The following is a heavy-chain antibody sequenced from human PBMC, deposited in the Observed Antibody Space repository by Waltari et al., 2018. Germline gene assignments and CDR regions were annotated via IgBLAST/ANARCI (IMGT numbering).Heavy chain of an antibody. CDR2: ISYDGSNK. CDR3: ARDREWELLSHPDY. J-gene: IGHJ4*02. D-gene: IGHD1-26*01. Sequence: QVQLVESGGGVVQPGRSLRLSCAASGFTFSSYAMHWVRQAPGKGLEWVAVISYDGSNKYYADSVKGRFTISRDNSKNTLYLQMNSLRAEDTAVYYCARDREWELLSHPDYWGQGTLVTVSS. V-gene: IGHV3-30-3*01. CDR1: GFTFSSYA.